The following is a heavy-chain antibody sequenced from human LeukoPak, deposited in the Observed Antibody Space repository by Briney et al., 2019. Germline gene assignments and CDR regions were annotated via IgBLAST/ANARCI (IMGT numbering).Heavy chain of an antibody. Sequence: PSETLSLTCAVYGGSFSGYYWSWIRQPPGKGLEWIGEINHSGSTNYNPSLRSRVTVSVHTSKNQFSLNLSSVTAADTAVYYCARVQVVPAAMQHFDYWGQGTLVTVSS. V-gene: IGHV4-34*01. D-gene: IGHD2-2*01. CDR3: ARVQVVPAAMQHFDY. J-gene: IGHJ4*02. CDR2: INHSGST. CDR1: GGSFSGYY.